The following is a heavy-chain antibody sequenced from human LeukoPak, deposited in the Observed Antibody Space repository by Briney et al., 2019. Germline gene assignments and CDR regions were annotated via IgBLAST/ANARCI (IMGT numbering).Heavy chain of an antibody. CDR1: GGTFSSYA. CDR2: IIPIIGTA. V-gene: IGHV1-69*06. Sequence: ASVKVSCKASGGTFSSYAISWVRQAPGQGLEWMGGIIPIIGTANYAQKFQGRVTITADKSTSTAYMELSSLRSEDTAVYYCARENPSALGAFDIWGQGTMVTVSS. CDR3: ARENPSALGAFDI. J-gene: IGHJ3*02. D-gene: IGHD6-6*01.